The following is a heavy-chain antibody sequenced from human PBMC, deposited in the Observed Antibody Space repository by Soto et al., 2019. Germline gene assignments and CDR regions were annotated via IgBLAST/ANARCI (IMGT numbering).Heavy chain of an antibody. CDR3: ARDFGGGRTDY. CDR1: GFTFSSYS. Sequence: EVQLVESGGGLVKAGGSLRLSCAASGFTFSSYSMNWVRQAPGKGLEWVSSISSSSSYIYYADSVKGRFTISRDNAKNSLYLQMNSLRAEDTAVYYCARDFGGGRTDYWGQGTLVTVSS. J-gene: IGHJ4*02. CDR2: ISSSSSYI. D-gene: IGHD3-10*01. V-gene: IGHV3-21*01.